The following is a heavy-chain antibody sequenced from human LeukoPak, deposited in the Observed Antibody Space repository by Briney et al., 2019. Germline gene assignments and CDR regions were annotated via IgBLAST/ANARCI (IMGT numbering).Heavy chain of an antibody. D-gene: IGHD3-22*01. V-gene: IGHV1-2*02. CDR2: INLNSGGT. Sequence: ASVKVSCKASGYTFSGYYMHWVRQAPGQGLEWMGCINLNSGGTNYAQKPTGTVTMTSDTSIRTAYLEPSRLRSDDTAVYYCATGYYYDSSGYYYEGIDYWGQGTLVTVSS. CDR1: GYTFSGYY. J-gene: IGHJ4*02. CDR3: ATGYYYDSSGYYYEGIDY.